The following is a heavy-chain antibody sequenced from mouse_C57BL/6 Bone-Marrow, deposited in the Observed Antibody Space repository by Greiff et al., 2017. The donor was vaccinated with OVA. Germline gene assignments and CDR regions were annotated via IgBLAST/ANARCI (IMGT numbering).Heavy chain of an antibody. Sequence: EVKLVESGGDLVKPGGSLKLSCAASGFTFSSYGMSWVRQTPDKRLEWVATISSGGSYTYYPDSVKGRFTISSDNAKNTLYLQMSSLKSEDTAMYYCARGGFYYGNYGWYFDVWGTGTTVTVSS. D-gene: IGHD2-1*01. V-gene: IGHV5-6*01. J-gene: IGHJ1*03. CDR2: ISSGGSYT. CDR3: ARGGFYYGNYGWYFDV. CDR1: GFTFSSYG.